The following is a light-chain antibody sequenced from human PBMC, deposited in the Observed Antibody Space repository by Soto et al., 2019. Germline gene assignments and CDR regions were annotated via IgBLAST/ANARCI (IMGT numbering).Light chain of an antibody. J-gene: IGKJ4*01. Sequence: LTQSPATLSLSPGDRAALSCRASQNVSFYLTWYQQRRGQSPRLLIYDSSVRATGTPGRFSGSGSGTDFTLTISSLDPEDFAIYYCQQRSDWPLTFGGGNKVEVK. CDR1: QNVSFY. V-gene: IGKV3-11*01. CDR2: DSS. CDR3: QQRSDWPLT.